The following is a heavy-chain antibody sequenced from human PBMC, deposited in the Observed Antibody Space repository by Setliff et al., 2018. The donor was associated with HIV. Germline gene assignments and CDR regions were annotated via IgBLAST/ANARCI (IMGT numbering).Heavy chain of an antibody. Sequence: PSETLSLTCSDSGDFFSSDYYWGWIRKSPWKGLEWIGSVYETWYTYYNPSLKSRVIISLDTSKNHLSLKLRSVTAADTAVYYWARESLNLGELSSNPDASDSWGQGTMVTVSS. CDR3: ARESLNLGELSSNPDASDS. J-gene: IGHJ3*02. V-gene: IGHV4-38-2*02. CDR2: VYETWYT. D-gene: IGHD3-16*02. CDR1: GDFFSSDYY.